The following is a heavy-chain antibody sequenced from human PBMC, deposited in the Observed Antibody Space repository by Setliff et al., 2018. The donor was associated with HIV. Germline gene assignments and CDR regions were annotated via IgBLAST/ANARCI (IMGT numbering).Heavy chain of an antibody. CDR2: INHTGGNT. CDR3: VRGIHNSDFSGVEDYLDY. CDR1: GGSFSGHY. J-gene: IGHJ4*02. V-gene: IGHV4-34*01. D-gene: IGHD4-4*01. Sequence: SETLSLTCAVYGGSFSGHYWSWIRQPPGKGLEWIAEINHTGGNTNHNPSLRSRVTISVDTSKNQFSLKLTSVTAADTAVYYCVRGIHNSDFSGVEDYLDYWGQGTLVTVSS.